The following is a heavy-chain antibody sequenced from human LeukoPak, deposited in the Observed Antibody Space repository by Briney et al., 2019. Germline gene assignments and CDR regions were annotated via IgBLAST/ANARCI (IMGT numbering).Heavy chain of an antibody. CDR1: GFAFSNQA. Sequence: PGGSLRLSCAASGFAFSNQAMGWVRQASGKGLEWVSVISDSGDITYYADSVKGRFTISRDNSKNTLLLQMNSLRVEDTAIYYCAKDARRTSGWYFFDYWGQGTLVTVSS. J-gene: IGHJ4*01. D-gene: IGHD6-19*01. CDR2: ISDSGDIT. CDR3: AKDARRTSGWYFFDY. V-gene: IGHV3-23*01.